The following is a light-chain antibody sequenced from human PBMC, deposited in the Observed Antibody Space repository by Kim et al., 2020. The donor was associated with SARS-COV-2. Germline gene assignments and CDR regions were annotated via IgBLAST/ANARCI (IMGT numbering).Light chain of an antibody. Sequence: GQTVMITCQGDSLRSYYASWYQQKPGQAPVLVIYGKNNRPSGIPDRFSGSSSGNTASLTITGAQAEDEADYYCNSRDSSGNPRWVFGGGTKLTVL. CDR2: GKN. CDR3: NSRDSSGNPRWV. V-gene: IGLV3-19*01. CDR1: SLRSYY. J-gene: IGLJ3*02.